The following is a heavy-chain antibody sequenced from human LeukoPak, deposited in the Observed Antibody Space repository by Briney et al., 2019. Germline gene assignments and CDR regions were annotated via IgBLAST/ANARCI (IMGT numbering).Heavy chain of an antibody. CDR1: GGSISSDNW. CDR2: ILHIGVT. J-gene: IGHJ3*02. CDR3: ARGGRSVFDI. V-gene: IGHV4-4*02. Sequence: PSGTLSLTCAVSGGSISSDNWWSCVRQPPGKSLEWIGEILHIGVTNYKPSLKSRVSMSVDNSRHQFSLNLRSVTAADTAVYFCARGGRSVFDIWGPGTKVIVSS. D-gene: IGHD3-3*01.